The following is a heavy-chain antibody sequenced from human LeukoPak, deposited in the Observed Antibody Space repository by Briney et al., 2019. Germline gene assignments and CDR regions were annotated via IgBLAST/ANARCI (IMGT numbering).Heavy chain of an antibody. CDR2: ISSSSNYM. J-gene: IGHJ3*02. CDR3: ARRGYHDHDVFDI. V-gene: IGHV3-21*01. Sequence: KTGGSLRLSCAASGFTFSTYTMNWVRQAPGKGLEWVSSISSSSNYMYYADSVKGRFTISRDNAKNSLYLQMNSLRVEDTAVYYCARRGYHDHDVFDIWGQGTMVTVSS. D-gene: IGHD2-2*01. CDR1: GFTFSTYT.